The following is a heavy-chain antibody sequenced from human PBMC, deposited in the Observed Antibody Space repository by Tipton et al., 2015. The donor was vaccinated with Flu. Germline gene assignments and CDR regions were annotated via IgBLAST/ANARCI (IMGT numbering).Heavy chain of an antibody. CDR3: AREAMSAEEGGMDV. CDR2: ISYDGENR. V-gene: IGHV3-30*04. J-gene: IGHJ6*02. Sequence: QLVQSGGGVVQPGRSLKVSCAASGFTFSSSAMHWVRQAPGKGLEWLAIISYDGENRFYADSVKGRFTISRDNFKNTLDLQMNSLSPDDTAVYFCAREAMSAEEGGMDVWGQGPTVIVSS. CDR1: GFTFSSSA.